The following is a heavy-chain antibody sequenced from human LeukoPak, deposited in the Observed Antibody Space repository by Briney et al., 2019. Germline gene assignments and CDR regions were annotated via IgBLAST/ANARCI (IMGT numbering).Heavy chain of an antibody. CDR2: VDKRGST. J-gene: IGHJ5*02. CDR1: GGSIRNYY. D-gene: IGHD2-2*01. V-gene: IGHV4-59*08. CDR3: ARGGSSCYGCHDWFDP. Sequence: SETLSLTCSVSGGSIRNYYLSWIRQSPGKGLEWGGNVDKRGSTNYNPSFKSRVIVSSDASRNEFSLKLNSVTAADTAIYYCARGGSSCYGCHDWFDPWGQGTRVTVSS.